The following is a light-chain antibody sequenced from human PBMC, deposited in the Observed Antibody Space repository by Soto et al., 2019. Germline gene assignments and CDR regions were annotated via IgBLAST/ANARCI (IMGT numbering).Light chain of an antibody. CDR3: SSYTSSDTLV. V-gene: IGLV2-14*01. CDR2: AVS. CDR1: SSDIGAYNY. Sequence: QSALTQPASVSGSPGQSITISCTGTSSDIGAYNYVSWYQQYPGKAPRLLIYAVSNRPSGVSDRFSGSKSGNTASLTISGVQTEDEATYFCSSYTSSDTLVFGGGTKLTVL. J-gene: IGLJ3*02.